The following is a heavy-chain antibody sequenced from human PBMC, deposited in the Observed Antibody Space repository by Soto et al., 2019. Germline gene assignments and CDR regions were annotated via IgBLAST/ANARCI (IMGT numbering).Heavy chain of an antibody. J-gene: IGHJ6*03. CDR2: ISSSGSTI. CDR1: GFTFSDYY. Sequence: GGSLRLSCAASGFTFSDYYMSWIRQAPGKGLEWVSYISSSGSTIYYADSVKGRFTISRDNAKNSLYLQMNSLRAEDTAVYYCARVGNGGIRYYHYMDVWDQGTTVTVSS. V-gene: IGHV3-11*01. D-gene: IGHD6-13*01. CDR3: ARVGNGGIRYYHYMDV.